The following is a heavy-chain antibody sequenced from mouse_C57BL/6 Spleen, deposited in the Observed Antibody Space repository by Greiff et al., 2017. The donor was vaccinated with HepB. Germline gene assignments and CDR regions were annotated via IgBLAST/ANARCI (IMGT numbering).Heavy chain of an antibody. J-gene: IGHJ3*01. V-gene: IGHV1-64*01. Sequence: VQLQQPGAELVKPGASVKLSCKASGYTFTSYWMHWVKQRPGQGLEWIGMIHPNSGSTNYNEKFKSKATLTLDKSSSTAYMQLSSLTSEDSAVYYCARDDYDEGFAYWGQGTLVTVSA. CDR1: GYTFTSYW. CDR2: IHPNSGST. D-gene: IGHD2-4*01. CDR3: ARDDYDEGFAY.